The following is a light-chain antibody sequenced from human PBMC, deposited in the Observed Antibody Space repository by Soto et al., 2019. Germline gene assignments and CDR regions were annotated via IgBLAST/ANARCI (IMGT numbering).Light chain of an antibody. V-gene: IGKV3-11*01. J-gene: IGKJ1*01. CDR1: QSVSSY. CDR2: DAS. CDR3: QQRSNWPRT. Sequence: EIVLTQSPATLSLSPGERATLSCRASQSVSSYLAGYQQKPGQAPRLLIYDASNRATGIPARFSGRGSGTDFTLTISSLEPEDFAVYYCQQRSNWPRTFGEGTKVEFK.